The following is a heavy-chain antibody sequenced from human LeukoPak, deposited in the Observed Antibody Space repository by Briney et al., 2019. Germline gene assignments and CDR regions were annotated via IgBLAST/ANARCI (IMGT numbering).Heavy chain of an antibody. Sequence: ASVKVSCKASGYTFTSYYMHWVRQAPGQGLEWMGMINPSGGSTSYAQKFQGRVTMTRDTSTSTVYMELSSLRSEDTAVYYCASSLGYCSSTSCPPFDYWGQGTLVTVSS. CDR1: GYTFTSYY. CDR3: ASSLGYCSSTSCPPFDY. CDR2: INPSGGST. D-gene: IGHD2-2*01. V-gene: IGHV1-46*03. J-gene: IGHJ4*02.